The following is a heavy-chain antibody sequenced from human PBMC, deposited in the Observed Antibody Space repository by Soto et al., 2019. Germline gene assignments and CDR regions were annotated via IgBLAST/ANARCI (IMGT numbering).Heavy chain of an antibody. CDR3: ATVRGVEQWPSPLYYFDY. CDR2: FDPEDGET. V-gene: IGHV1-24*01. J-gene: IGHJ4*02. D-gene: IGHD6-19*01. CDR1: GYTLTELS. Sequence: QVQLVQSGAEVKKPGASVKVSCKVSGYTLTELSMHWVRQAPGKGLEWMGGFDPEDGETIYAQKFKGRVTMTEDTSTDTAYMELSSLRSEDTAVYYCATVRGVEQWPSPLYYFDYWGQGTLVTVSS.